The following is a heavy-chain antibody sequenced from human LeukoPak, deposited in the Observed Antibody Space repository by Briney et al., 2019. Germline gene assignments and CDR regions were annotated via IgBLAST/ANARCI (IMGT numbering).Heavy chain of an antibody. CDR3: ARACTTFITQWCFSDF. J-gene: IGHJ4*02. CDR1: GYSFTTYV. Sequence: ASVKVSCKASGYSFTTYVIIWGRQAPGQGPEWLGWINPQNGNTNFAQRFQGRVTMTTDTSTNAAYMEQRSLTSDDTAVYYCARACTTFITQWCFSDFWGQGTLVTVSS. D-gene: IGHD2/OR15-2a*01. CDR2: INPQNGNT. V-gene: IGHV1-18*04.